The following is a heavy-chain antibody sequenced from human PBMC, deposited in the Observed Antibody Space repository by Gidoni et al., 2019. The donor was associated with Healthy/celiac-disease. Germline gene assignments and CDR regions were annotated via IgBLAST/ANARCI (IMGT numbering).Heavy chain of an antibody. J-gene: IGHJ4*02. D-gene: IGHD3-3*01. V-gene: IGHV3-53*01. CDR1: GFTVSSNY. CDR2: IYIGGST. CDR3: ASSTYYDFWSGYYTPPPFDY. Sequence: EVQLVESGGGLIQPGGSLRLSCAASGFTVSSNYMSWVRQAPWKGLEWVSVIYIGGSTYYADSVKGRFTISRDKSKNTLYLQMNSLRAEDTAVYYCASSTYYDFWSGYYTPPPFDYWGQGTLVTVSS.